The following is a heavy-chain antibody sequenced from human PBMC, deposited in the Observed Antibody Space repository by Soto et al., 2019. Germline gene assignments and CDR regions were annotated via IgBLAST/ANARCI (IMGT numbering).Heavy chain of an antibody. D-gene: IGHD1-1*01. CDR2: ISGNGGGT. Sequence: HPGGSLRLSCAASGFTFSNYGMSWVRQAPGKGLEWVSAISGNGGGTYYADSVKGRFTISRDNSKNTVYLQMNRLRAEDTAVYYCAPLDDRNWFDPWGQGTLVTVSS. V-gene: IGHV3-23*01. J-gene: IGHJ5*02. CDR1: GFTFSNYG. CDR3: APLDDRNWFDP.